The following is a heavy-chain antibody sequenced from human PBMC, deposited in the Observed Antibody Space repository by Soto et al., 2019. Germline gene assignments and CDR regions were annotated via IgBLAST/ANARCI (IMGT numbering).Heavy chain of an antibody. CDR1: GFTFGDYE. D-gene: IGHD6-19*01. CDR2: LSRSGNTI. CDR3: ARSSGWYEDDSFDM. J-gene: IGHJ3*02. V-gene: IGHV3-11*01. Sequence: QVQLVESGGGLVQPGGSLRLSCAASGFTFGDYEMSWIRQAAGKGPEWVSFLSRSGNTIYYADSVKGRFSISRDNAENSLYRKMESLRVEDPATYFWARSSGWYEDDSFDMWGQGTMVTVSS.